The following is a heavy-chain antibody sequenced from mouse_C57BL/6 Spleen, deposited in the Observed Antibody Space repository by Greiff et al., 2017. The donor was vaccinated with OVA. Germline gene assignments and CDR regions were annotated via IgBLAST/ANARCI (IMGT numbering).Heavy chain of an antibody. D-gene: IGHD2-4*01. CDR1: GFSLTSYG. CDR2: IWSDGST. Sequence: VQRVESGPGLVAPSQSLSITCTVSGFSLTSYGVHWVRQPPGKGLEWLVVIWSDGSTTYNSALKSRLSISKDNSKSQVFLKMNSLQTDDTAMYYCATYDYDGGGYYAMDYWGQGTSVTVSS. CDR3: ATYDYDGGGYYAMDY. J-gene: IGHJ4*01. V-gene: IGHV2-6*03.